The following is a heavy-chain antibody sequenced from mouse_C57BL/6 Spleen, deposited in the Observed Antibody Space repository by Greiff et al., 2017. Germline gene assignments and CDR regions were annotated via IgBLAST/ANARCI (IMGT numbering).Heavy chain of an antibody. Sequence: VQLQQSGAELAKPGASVKLSCKASGYTFTSYWMHWVKQRPGQGLEWIGYINPSSGYTKYNQKFKDKATLTADKSSSTAYMQLSSLTYEDSAVYYCTRARGYEKYDNYCFCAMDLWSKGTSVTVSS. CDR2: INPSSGYT. J-gene: IGHJ4*01. D-gene: IGHD2-1*01. V-gene: IGHV1-7*01. CDR1: GYTFTSYW. CDR3: TRARGYEKYDNYCFCAMDL.